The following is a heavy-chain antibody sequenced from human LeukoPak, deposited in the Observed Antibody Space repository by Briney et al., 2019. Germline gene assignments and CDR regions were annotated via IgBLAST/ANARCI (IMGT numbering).Heavy chain of an antibody. CDR3: AKDRYSSTSCLDY. CDR1: GFTFSSYA. J-gene: IGHJ4*02. V-gene: IGHV3-23*01. D-gene: IGHD2-2*01. CDR2: ISGSGGSK. Sequence: GGSLRLSCAASGFTFSSYAMSWVRQAPGKGLEWVSAISGSGGSKYYADSVKGRFTISRDNSKNTLYLQMNSLRAEDTAVYYCAKDRYSSTSCLDYWGQGTLVTVSS.